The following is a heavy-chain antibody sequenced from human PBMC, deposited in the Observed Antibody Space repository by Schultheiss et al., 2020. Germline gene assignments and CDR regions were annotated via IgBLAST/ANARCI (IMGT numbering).Heavy chain of an antibody. J-gene: IGHJ4*02. Sequence: SETLSLTCTVSGGSISSYYWSWIRQPPGKGLEWIGYIYYSGSTYYNPSLKSRVTISVDTSKNQFSLKLSSVTAADTAVYYCARRRMNYYDSSGSTYYFDYWGQGTLVTVSS. CDR2: IYYSGST. V-gene: IGHV4-59*04. CDR3: ARRRMNYYDSSGSTYYFDY. D-gene: IGHD3-22*01. CDR1: GGSISSYY.